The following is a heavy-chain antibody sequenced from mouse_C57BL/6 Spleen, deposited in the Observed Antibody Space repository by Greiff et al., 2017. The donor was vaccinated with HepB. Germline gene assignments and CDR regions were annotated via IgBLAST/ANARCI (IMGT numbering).Heavy chain of an antibody. V-gene: IGHV2-3*01. J-gene: IGHJ2*01. D-gene: IGHD2-3*01. CDR1: GFSLTSYG. Sequence: VQLVESGPGLVAPSQSLSITCTVSGFSLTSYGVSWVRQPPGKGLEWLGVIWGDGSTNNHSALISRLSISKDNSKSQVFLKLLSLHTDDTSTYSCAIYDGYLAYWGQGTTLTVSS. CDR2: IWGDGST. CDR3: AIYDGYLAY.